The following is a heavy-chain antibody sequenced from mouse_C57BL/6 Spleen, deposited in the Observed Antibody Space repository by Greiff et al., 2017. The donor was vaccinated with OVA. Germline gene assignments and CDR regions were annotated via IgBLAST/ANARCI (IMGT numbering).Heavy chain of an antibody. Sequence: QVQLQQPGAELVRPGSSVKLSCKASGYTFTSYWMDWVKQRPGQGLEWIGNIYPSDSETHYNQKFKDKATLTVDKSSSTAYMQLSSLTSEDSAVYYCASGRSWGNYYAMDYWGQGTSVTVSS. CDR3: ASGRSWGNYYAMDY. D-gene: IGHD1-1*01. CDR2: IYPSDSET. CDR1: GYTFTSYW. J-gene: IGHJ4*01. V-gene: IGHV1-61*01.